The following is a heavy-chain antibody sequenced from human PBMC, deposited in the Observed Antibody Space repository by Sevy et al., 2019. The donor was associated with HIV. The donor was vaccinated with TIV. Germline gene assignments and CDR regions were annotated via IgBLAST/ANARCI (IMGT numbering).Heavy chain of an antibody. D-gene: IGHD3-3*01. CDR2: ISYDGGNK. J-gene: IGHJ3*02. CDR3: ARDSSKYYDFWSGYYTGAFDI. Sequence: GGSLRLSCAASGFTFSSYAMHWVRQAPGKGLEWVAVISYDGGNKYYADSVKGRFTISRDNSKNTLYLQMNSLRAEDTAVYYCARDSSKYYDFWSGYYTGAFDIWGQGTMVTVSS. CDR1: GFTFSSYA. V-gene: IGHV3-30-3*01.